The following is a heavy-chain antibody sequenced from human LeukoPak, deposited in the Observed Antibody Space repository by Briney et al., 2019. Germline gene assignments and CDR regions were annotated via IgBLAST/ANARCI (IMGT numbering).Heavy chain of an antibody. V-gene: IGHV1-18*01. CDR3: AAAGLRFLEWLLAFDY. CDR1: GYTFTSYG. CDR2: ISAYNGNT. J-gene: IGHJ4*02. D-gene: IGHD3-3*01. Sequence: ASVKVSCKASGYTFTSYGISWVRQAPGQGLEWMGWISAYNGNTNYAQKLQGRVTMTTDTSTSTAYMELRSLRSDDTAVYYCAAAGLRFLEWLLAFDYWGQGTLVTVSS.